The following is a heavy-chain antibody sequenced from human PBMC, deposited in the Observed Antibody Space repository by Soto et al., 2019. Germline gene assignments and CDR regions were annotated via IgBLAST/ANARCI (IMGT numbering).Heavy chain of an antibody. CDR2: INHSGST. J-gene: IGHJ4*02. Sequence: QVQLQQWGAGLLKPSETLSLTCAVYGGSFSGYYWSWIRQPPGKGLEWIGEINHSGSTNYNPSLKSRVTRSVDTSKNQFSLKLSSVTAADTAVYYCARREYCSGGSCYSDSLGYWGQGTLVTVSS. CDR1: GGSFSGYY. CDR3: ARREYCSGGSCYSDSLGY. D-gene: IGHD2-15*01. V-gene: IGHV4-34*01.